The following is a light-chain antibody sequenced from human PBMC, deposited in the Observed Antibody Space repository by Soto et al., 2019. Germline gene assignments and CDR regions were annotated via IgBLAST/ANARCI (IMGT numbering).Light chain of an antibody. Sequence: QSALTQPASVSGSPGQSITISCTGTNGDVGSYDLVSWYQRYPGEAPKLIIYEVNKRPSGISNRFSGSKSGNTASLSISGLEAEDGAEYDCCFYAGSNRLIFGGGTKLTAL. CDR1: NGDVGSYDL. V-gene: IGLV2-23*02. CDR3: CFYAGSNRLI. CDR2: EVN. J-gene: IGLJ2*01.